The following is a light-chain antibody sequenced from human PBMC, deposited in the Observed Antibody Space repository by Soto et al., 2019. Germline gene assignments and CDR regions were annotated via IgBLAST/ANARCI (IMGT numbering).Light chain of an antibody. CDR3: QQFNSYPPLT. Sequence: AIQLTQSPSSLSASVGDRVTITCRASQGISSALAWYQQKPGKAPKLLIYDASSLESGVPSRCSGSGSGTDFTLTISSLQPDDFATYYCQQFNSYPPLTFGGGTKVEIK. CDR2: DAS. J-gene: IGKJ4*01. V-gene: IGKV1-13*02. CDR1: QGISSA.